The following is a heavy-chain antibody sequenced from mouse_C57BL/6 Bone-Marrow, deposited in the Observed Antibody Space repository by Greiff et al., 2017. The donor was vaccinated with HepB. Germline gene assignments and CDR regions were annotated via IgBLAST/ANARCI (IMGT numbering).Heavy chain of an antibody. CDR1: GYTFTSYW. V-gene: IGHV1-55*01. CDR3: AREERYGSYWYFDV. CDR2: IYPGSGST. J-gene: IGHJ1*03. D-gene: IGHD2-2*01. Sequence: QVQLQQPGAELVKPGASVKMSCKASGYTFTSYWITWVKQRPGQGLEWIGDIYPGSGSTNYNEKFKSKATLTVDTSSSTAYMQLSSLTSEDSAVYYCAREERYGSYWYFDVWGTGTTVTVSS.